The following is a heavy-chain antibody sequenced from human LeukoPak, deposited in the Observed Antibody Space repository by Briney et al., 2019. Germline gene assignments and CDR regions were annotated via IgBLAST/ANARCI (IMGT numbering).Heavy chain of an antibody. Sequence: GESLRLSCAASGFTLDAYAMHWVRHVPGKGMEWVSGISWNSGRIDYADSVKGRFNISRDNAKHCLFLPMQRLRVEDTAVYYCARSERGEFAFRGQGNLVTVSA. CDR2: ISWNSGRI. CDR1: GFTLDAYA. D-gene: IGHD3-16*01. CDR3: ARSERGEFAF. V-gene: IGHV3-9*01. J-gene: IGHJ4*02.